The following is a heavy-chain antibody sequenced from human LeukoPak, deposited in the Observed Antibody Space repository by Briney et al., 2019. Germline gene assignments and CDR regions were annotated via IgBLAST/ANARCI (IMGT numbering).Heavy chain of an antibody. CDR2: IYYSGST. D-gene: IGHD6-19*01. Sequence: KPSETLSLTCTVSGGSISSYSWSWIRQPPGKGLEWIGYIYYSGSTNYNPSLKSRVTISVDTSKNQFSLKLSSVTAADTAVYYCARTRDQWLVLDYWGQGTLVTVSS. J-gene: IGHJ4*02. CDR3: ARTRDQWLVLDY. CDR1: GGSISSYS. V-gene: IGHV4-59*08.